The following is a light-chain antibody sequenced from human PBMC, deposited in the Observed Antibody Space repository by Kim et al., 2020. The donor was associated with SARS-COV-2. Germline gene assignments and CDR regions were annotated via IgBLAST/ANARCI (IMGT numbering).Light chain of an antibody. V-gene: IGLV3-1*01. CDR3: QAWDSSTAVV. CDR1: KLGDKY. CDR2: QDS. J-gene: IGLJ2*01. Sequence: SYELTQPPSVSVSPGQTASITCSGDKLGDKYACWYQQKPGQSPVLVIYQDSKRPSGIPERFSGSNSGNTATLTISGTQAMDEADYHCQAWDSSTAVVFGGGTQRTVL.